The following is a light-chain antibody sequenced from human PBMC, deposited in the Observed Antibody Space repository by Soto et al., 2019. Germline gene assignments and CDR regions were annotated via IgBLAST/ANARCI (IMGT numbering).Light chain of an antibody. CDR2: GAS. CDR1: QSISSK. V-gene: IGKV3-15*01. J-gene: IGKJ4*02. Sequence: IVMTQSPATLSVSPGERATLSCRASQSISSKLAWYQQKPGQAPRLLSYGASTRATGIPVSFSVSGSGAEVTLTITSLQSEEFAGCYWEEYKNWLPITFGGRTEVEMK. CDR3: EEYKNWLPIT.